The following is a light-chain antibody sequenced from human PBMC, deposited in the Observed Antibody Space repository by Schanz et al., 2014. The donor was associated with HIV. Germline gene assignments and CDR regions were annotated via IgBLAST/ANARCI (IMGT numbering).Light chain of an antibody. CDR1: QSVSSSY. J-gene: IGKJ4*02. CDR3: HHYGDSRGT. Sequence: EFVLTQSPGTLSLSPGDRATLSCRASQSVSSSYLAWYQQKPGQAPRLLIYGASSRATGVPDRFSGTGSGTDFTLTISRLEPDDFAVYYCHHYGDSRGTFGGGTEVDI. V-gene: IGKV3-20*01. CDR2: GAS.